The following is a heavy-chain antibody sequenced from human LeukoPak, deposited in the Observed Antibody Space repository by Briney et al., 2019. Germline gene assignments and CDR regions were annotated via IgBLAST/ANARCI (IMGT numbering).Heavy chain of an antibody. V-gene: IGHV4-39*01. CDR1: GGSISSSSYY. CDR3: ARQGGSSSWYGHEYPYYFDY. J-gene: IGHJ4*02. Sequence: SETLSLTCTVSGGSISSSSYYCGWIRQPPGKGLEWIGSIYYSGSTYYNPSLKSRVTISVDTSKNQFSLKLSSVTAADTAVYYCARQGGSSSWYGHEYPYYFDYWGQGTLVTVSS. D-gene: IGHD6-13*01. CDR2: IYYSGST.